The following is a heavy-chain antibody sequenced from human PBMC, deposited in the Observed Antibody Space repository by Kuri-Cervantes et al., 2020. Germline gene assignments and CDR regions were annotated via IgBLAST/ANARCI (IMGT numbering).Heavy chain of an antibody. Sequence: GSLRLSCTVSGGSISSSSYYWGWIRQPPGKGLEWIGSIYYSGSTYYNPSLKSRVTISVDTSKNQFSLKLSSVTAADTAVYYCARGAPRYCSGGSCFYYHYYGMDVWGQGTTVTVSS. CDR2: IYYSGST. D-gene: IGHD2-15*01. CDR3: ARGAPRYCSGGSCFYYHYYGMDV. J-gene: IGHJ6*02. CDR1: GGSISSSSYY. V-gene: IGHV4-39*07.